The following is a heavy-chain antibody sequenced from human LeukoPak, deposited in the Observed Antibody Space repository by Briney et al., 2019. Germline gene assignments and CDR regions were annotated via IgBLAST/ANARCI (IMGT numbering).Heavy chain of an antibody. CDR3: VKLRTGTATNFDY. J-gene: IGHJ4*02. D-gene: IGHD1-1*01. V-gene: IGHV3-23*01. Sequence: GGSLRLSCAASGFTFNNYAVNWVRQAPGKGLEWVSAISSSGGGTYYADSVKGRFTISRDNSKDTLYLQMNSLRAEDTAIYYCVKLRTGTATNFDYWGQGTLVTVSS. CDR2: ISSSGGGT. CDR1: GFTFNNYA.